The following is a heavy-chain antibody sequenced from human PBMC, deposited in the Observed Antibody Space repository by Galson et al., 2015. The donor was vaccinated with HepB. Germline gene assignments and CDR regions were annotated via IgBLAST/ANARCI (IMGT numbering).Heavy chain of an antibody. CDR3: AREVGNYFDY. CDR2: INPNSGVT. Sequence: SVKVSCKASGNTFTGYYIHWVRQAPGQGLEWMGWINPNSGVTNYAQKFQDWVTMTRDMSISTAYMELRRLRSDDTAVYYCAREVGNYFDYWGQGTLVTVSS. V-gene: IGHV1-2*04. CDR1: GNTFTGYY. D-gene: IGHD7-27*01. J-gene: IGHJ4*02.